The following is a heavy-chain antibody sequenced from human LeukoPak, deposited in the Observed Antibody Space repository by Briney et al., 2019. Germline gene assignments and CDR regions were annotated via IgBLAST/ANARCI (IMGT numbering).Heavy chain of an antibody. V-gene: IGHV3-30*19. CDR3: ARDRSLYYYYGMDV. CDR2: ISYDGSNK. Sequence: PGGSLRLSCAASGFTFSSYGMHWVRQAPGKGLEWVAVISYDGSNKYYADSVRGRFTISRDNSENTLYLQMNSLRTEDTAVHYCARDRSLYYYYGMDVWGQGTTVTVSS. CDR1: GFTFSSYG. J-gene: IGHJ6*02. D-gene: IGHD3-10*01.